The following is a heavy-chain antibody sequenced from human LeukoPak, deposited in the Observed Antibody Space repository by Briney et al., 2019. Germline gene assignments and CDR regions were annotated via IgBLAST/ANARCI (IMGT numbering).Heavy chain of an antibody. V-gene: IGHV4-59*01. J-gene: IGHJ4*02. D-gene: IGHD3-9*01. Sequence: SSETLSLTCTVSGGSISSYYWSWIRQPPGKGLEWIGYIYYSGSTNYNPSLKSRVTISVDTSKNQFSLKLSSVTAADTAVYYCARGNYLYDILTGLTPSDYWGQGTLVTVSS. CDR1: GGSISSYY. CDR3: ARGNYLYDILTGLTPSDY. CDR2: IYYSGST.